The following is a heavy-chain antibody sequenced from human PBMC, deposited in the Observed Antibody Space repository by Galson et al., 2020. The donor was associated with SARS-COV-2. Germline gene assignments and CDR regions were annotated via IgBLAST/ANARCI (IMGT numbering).Heavy chain of an antibody. V-gene: IGHV5-51*01. CDR2: IYPGDSDT. J-gene: IGHJ4*02. CDR3: AKGVRPTAKYYYDY. CDR1: GYSFTNYW. D-gene: IGHD3-10*01. Sequence: GESLKISCKGYGYSFTNYWIGWLRQMPGKGLELMGIIYPGDSDTTYSPSFQGQVTISADKSISTTYLQWSSLKAADSAMYYCAKGVRPTAKYYYDYWGRGTLVTVSS.